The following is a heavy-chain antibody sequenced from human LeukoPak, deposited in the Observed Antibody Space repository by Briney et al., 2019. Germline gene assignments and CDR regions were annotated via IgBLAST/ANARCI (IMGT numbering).Heavy chain of an antibody. V-gene: IGHV4-61*03. CDR1: GGSFSNDNYF. CDR2: MSNSGTS. J-gene: IGHJ5*02. CDR3: TRMPRYYYDANNFYFGTFDP. Sequence: PSETLSLTCTVSGGSFSNDNYFWNWIRQPPGQGLEWIAYMSNSGTSNYNPSLKSRVTISLDTSNNRFSLKLSSVTAADTAVYYCTRMPRYYYDANNFYFGTFDPWGQGTLVTVSS. D-gene: IGHD4/OR15-4a*01.